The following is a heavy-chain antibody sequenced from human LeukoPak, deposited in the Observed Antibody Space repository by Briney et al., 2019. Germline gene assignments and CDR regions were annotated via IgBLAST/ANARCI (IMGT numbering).Heavy chain of an antibody. CDR3: ARSFMITFGGVIGNFDY. Sequence: GGSLRLSCAASGFTFSSYSMNWVRQAPGKGLECVSSISSSSSYIYYADSVKGRFTISRDNAKNSLYLQMNSLRAEDTAVYYCARSFMITFGGVIGNFDYWGQGTLVTVSS. CDR2: ISSSSSYI. CDR1: GFTFSSYS. J-gene: IGHJ4*02. V-gene: IGHV3-21*01. D-gene: IGHD3-16*02.